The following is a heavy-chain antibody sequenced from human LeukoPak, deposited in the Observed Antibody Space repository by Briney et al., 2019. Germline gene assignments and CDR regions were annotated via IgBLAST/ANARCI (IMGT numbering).Heavy chain of an antibody. D-gene: IGHD6-25*01. CDR1: GFTFGDYL. J-gene: IGHJ4*02. CDR3: ARARLLREFDY. CDR2: TRSKPYDGTT. V-gene: IGHV3-49*03. Sequence: GGSLRLSCTASGFTFGDYLMSWFHKAPGKGLEWVGFTRSKPYDGTTEYAASVKGRFTISRDNSKSIAYLQMNSLESEDTAVYYCARARLLREFDYWGQGTLVTVSS.